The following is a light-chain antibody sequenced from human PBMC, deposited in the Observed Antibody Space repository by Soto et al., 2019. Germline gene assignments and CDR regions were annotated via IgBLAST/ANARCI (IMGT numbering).Light chain of an antibody. CDR1: SSNIGAGYD. Sequence: VLTQPPSVSGAPGQRVTISCTGSSSNIGAGYDVHWYQQLPGTAPKLLIYGNSNRPSGVPDRFSGSKSGTSASLAITGLQAEDEADYYCQSYDSRRGVFGTGTKVT. V-gene: IGLV1-40*01. CDR3: QSYDSRRGV. J-gene: IGLJ1*01. CDR2: GNS.